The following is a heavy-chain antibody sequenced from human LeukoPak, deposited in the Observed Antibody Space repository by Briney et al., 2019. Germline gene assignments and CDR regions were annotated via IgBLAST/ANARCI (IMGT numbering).Heavy chain of an antibody. J-gene: IGHJ1*01. CDR1: GYPLNDLS. D-gene: IGHD3-22*01. Sequence: GASMKVSCKVSGYPLNDLSIHWVRQAPGKGLEWMGGFDPDRGETIYAEKFQGRLKLTQDTSTDTAYMGLTSLRSEDTAVIFCATRLHYYDTDDSWGQGTLVTVSS. CDR2: FDPDRGET. V-gene: IGHV1-24*01. CDR3: ATRLHYYDTDDS.